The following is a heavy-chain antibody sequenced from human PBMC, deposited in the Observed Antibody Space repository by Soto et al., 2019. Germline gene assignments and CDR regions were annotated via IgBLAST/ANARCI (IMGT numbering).Heavy chain of an antibody. CDR3: ARDRLTGYSLIPLDY. CDR2: IYTSGST. Sequence: ETLSLTCTVSGGSISSYHWSWIRQPAGKGLEWIGRIYTSGSTNYNPSLKSRVTMSVDTSKNQFSLKLSSVTAADTAVYYCARDRLTGYSLIPLDYWGQGTLVTVSS. D-gene: IGHD3-9*01. J-gene: IGHJ4*02. V-gene: IGHV4-4*07. CDR1: GGSISSYH.